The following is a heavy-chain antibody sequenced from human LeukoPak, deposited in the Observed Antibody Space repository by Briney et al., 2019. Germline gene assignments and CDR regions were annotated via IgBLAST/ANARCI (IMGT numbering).Heavy chain of an antibody. D-gene: IGHD3-22*01. Sequence: GGSLRLSCAASGFTFSSYAMSWVRQAPGKGLEWDSAISGSGGSTYYADSVKGRFTISRDNSKNTLYLQMNSLRAEDTAVYYCAQDPSYYYDSSGYYRNWGQGTLVTVSS. J-gene: IGHJ4*02. V-gene: IGHV3-23*01. CDR2: ISGSGGST. CDR3: AQDPSYYYDSSGYYRN. CDR1: GFTFSSYA.